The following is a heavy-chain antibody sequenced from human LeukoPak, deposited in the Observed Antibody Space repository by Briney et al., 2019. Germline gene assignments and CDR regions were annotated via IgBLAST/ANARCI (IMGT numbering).Heavy chain of an antibody. CDR2: VGIAADT. V-gene: IGHV3-13*04. J-gene: IGHJ4*02. Sequence: PGGSLRLSCAASGFTFSSYDMHWVRQGKGKGLEWVSGVGIAADTYYPGSVKGRFTISRENAKNSLYLQMNSLRAGDTAVYYCVRGPDRSSWYTFDYWGQGTLVTVSS. D-gene: IGHD6-13*01. CDR3: VRGPDRSSWYTFDY. CDR1: GFTFSSYD.